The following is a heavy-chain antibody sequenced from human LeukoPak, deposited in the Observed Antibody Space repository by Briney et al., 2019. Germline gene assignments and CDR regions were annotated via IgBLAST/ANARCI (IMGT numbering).Heavy chain of an antibody. V-gene: IGHV5-10-1*01. D-gene: IGHD2-15*01. J-gene: IGHJ4*02. CDR1: GYSFTSYW. CDR3: ARQLIGGGRQARDFDY. CDR2: IDPSDSYT. Sequence: GESLKISCKGSGYSFTSYWISWVRQMPGKGLEWMGRIDPSDSYTNYSPSFQGHVTISADESISTAYLQWSSLKASDTAMYYCARQLIGGGRQARDFDYWGQGTLVTVSS.